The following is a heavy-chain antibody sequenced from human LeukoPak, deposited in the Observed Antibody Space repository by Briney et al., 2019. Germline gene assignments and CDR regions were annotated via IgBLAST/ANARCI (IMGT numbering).Heavy chain of an antibody. CDR2: IIPIFGTA. CDR3: ASFLYYYDSSGSKSTDAFDI. CDR1: GGTLSSYA. Sequence: ASVKVSCKASGGTLSSYAITWVRQAPGQGLEWMGGIIPIFGTANYAQKFQGRVTITADESTSTAYMELSSLRSEDTAVYNCASFLYYYDSSGSKSTDAFDIWGQGTMVTVSS. D-gene: IGHD3-22*01. V-gene: IGHV1-69*13. J-gene: IGHJ3*02.